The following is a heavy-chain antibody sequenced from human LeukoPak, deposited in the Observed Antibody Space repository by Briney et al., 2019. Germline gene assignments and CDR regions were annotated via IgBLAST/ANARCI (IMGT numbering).Heavy chain of an antibody. V-gene: IGHV3-9*01. J-gene: IGHJ4*02. CDR1: GFTFDEYA. CDR2: ISWNSGSK. CDR3: AASWTEVY. Sequence: GGSLRLSCAASGFTFDEYAMHWVRQAPGKGLEWVSGISWNSGSKGYAGSVKGRFTISRDNAKNSLYLQMNSLRLEDTAFYYCAASWTEVYWGQGILVTVSS. D-gene: IGHD1-1*01.